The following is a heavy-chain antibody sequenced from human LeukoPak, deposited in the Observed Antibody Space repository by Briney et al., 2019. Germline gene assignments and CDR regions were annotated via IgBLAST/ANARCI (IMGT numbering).Heavy chain of an antibody. J-gene: IGHJ4*02. CDR2: ISANSGNT. CDR1: GVTFSNYV. V-gene: IGHV3-23*01. D-gene: IGHD3-9*01. CDR3: AKAGRYFDSQCFDF. Sequence: GGSLRLSCAASGVTFSNYVMNWVRQAPGKGLEWVSGISANSGNTYYADSVKGRFTISRDNSKSTLFLQMNTLRAEETAVYYCAKAGRYFDSQCFDFWGQGALVTVSS.